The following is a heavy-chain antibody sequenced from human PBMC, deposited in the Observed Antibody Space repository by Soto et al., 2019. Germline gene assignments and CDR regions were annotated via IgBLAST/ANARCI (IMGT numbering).Heavy chain of an antibody. V-gene: IGHV4-38-2*01. D-gene: IGHD6-19*01. Sequence: PSATLSVTCAVSGYSISSGYYWGWIRQPPGKGLEWIGSIYHSGSTYYNPSLKSRVTISVDTSKNQFSLKLSSVTAADTAVYYCVLLTAVAGSIDYWGQGTLVTVSS. CDR2: IYHSGST. CDR1: GYSISSGYY. CDR3: VLLTAVAGSIDY. J-gene: IGHJ4*02.